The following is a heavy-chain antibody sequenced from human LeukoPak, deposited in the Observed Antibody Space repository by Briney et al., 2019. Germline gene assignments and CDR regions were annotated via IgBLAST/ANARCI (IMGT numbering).Heavy chain of an antibody. CDR2: INHSGST. Sequence: PSETLSLTCAVYGGSFSGYYWSWIRQPPGKGLEWIGEINHSGSTNYNPSLESRVTISVDTSKNQFSLKLSSVTAADTAVYYCARVGATPGDYWGQGTLVTVSS. D-gene: IGHD1-26*01. CDR3: ARVGATPGDY. CDR1: GGSFSGYY. J-gene: IGHJ4*02. V-gene: IGHV4-34*01.